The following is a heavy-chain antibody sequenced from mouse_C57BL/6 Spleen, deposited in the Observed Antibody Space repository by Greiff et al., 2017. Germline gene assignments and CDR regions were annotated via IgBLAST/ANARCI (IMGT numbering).Heavy chain of an antibody. CDR3: TRGSYSNYDAMDY. J-gene: IGHJ4*01. D-gene: IGHD2-5*01. CDR2: ISSGGDYI. CDR1: GFTFSSYA. V-gene: IGHV5S21*01. Sequence: EVKVEESGEGLVKPGGSLKLSCAASGFTFSSYAMSWVRQTPEKRLEWVAYISSGGDYIYYADTVKGRFTISRDNARNTLYLQMSSLKSEDTAVYYCTRGSYSNYDAMDYWGQGTSVTVSS.